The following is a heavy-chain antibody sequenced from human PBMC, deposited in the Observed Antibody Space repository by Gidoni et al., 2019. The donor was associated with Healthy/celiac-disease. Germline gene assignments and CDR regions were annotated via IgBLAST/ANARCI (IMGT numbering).Heavy chain of an antibody. CDR2: INPNSGGT. Sequence: QVQLVQSGAEVKKPGASVKVSCTASGYTFTGYYMHWVRKAPGQGMEGMGWINPNSGGTNYAQKFQGRGTMTRDTAISTAYMELSRLRSDDTAVYYCARVISDTGFDPWGQGTLVTVSS. CDR1: GYTFTGYY. V-gene: IGHV1-2*02. CDR3: ARVISDTGFDP. D-gene: IGHD3-10*01. J-gene: IGHJ5*02.